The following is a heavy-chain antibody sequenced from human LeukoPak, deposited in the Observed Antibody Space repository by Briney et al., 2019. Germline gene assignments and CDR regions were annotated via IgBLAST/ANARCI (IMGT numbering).Heavy chain of an antibody. J-gene: IGHJ4*02. CDR3: ARDYGEHYGDGDYFDY. Sequence: GGSLRLSWAASGFTFSSYGMHWVRQAPGKGLEWVAVIWYDGSNKYYADSVKGRFTISRDNSKNTLYLQMNSLRAEDTAVYYCARDYGEHYGDGDYFDYWGQGTLVTVSS. CDR1: GFTFSSYG. D-gene: IGHD4-17*01. V-gene: IGHV3-33*01. CDR2: IWYDGSNK.